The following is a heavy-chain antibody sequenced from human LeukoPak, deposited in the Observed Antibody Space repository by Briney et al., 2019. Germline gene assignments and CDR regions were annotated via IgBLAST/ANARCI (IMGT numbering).Heavy chain of an antibody. CDR3: ARFKQITIFGVVYSMDV. D-gene: IGHD3-3*01. CDR1: GYTFTGYY. J-gene: IGHJ6*02. V-gene: IGHV1-2*06. CDR2: INPNSGGT. Sequence: ASVKVSCKASGYTFTGYYMHWVRQAPGQGLEWMGRINPNSGGTNYAQKFQGRVTMTRDTSISTAYMELSRLRSDDTAVYYCARFKQITIFGVVYSMDVWGQGTTVTVSS.